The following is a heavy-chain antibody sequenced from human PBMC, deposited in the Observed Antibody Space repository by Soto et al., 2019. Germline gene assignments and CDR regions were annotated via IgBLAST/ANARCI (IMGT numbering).Heavy chain of an antibody. CDR3: ARVFSNFWYFFDY. CDR1: GDSVNSGFYS. V-gene: IGHV4-30-2*01. CDR2: IFHSGST. Sequence: SETLSLTGAVSGDSVNSGFYSWSWIRQPPGKGLEWIGYIFHSGSTFYNPSLENRVSISVDRSRNQFSLKLTSVTAADTAVYYCARVFSNFWYFFDYWGQGALVTVSS. J-gene: IGHJ4*02. D-gene: IGHD3-9*01.